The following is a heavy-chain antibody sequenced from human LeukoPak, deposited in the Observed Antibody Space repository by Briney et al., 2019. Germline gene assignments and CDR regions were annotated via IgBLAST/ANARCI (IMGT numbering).Heavy chain of an antibody. V-gene: IGHV3-23*01. D-gene: IGHD6-13*01. CDR2: ISGSGGST. J-gene: IGHJ6*02. CDR3: ARHSSSRYLPRNPYYYYGMDV. Sequence: GGSLRLSCAASGFTFSSYAMSWVRQAPGKGLEWVPAISGSGGSTYYTDSVKGRFTISRDNSKNTLYLQMNSLRAEDTAVYYCARHSSSRYLPRNPYYYYGMDVWGQGTTVTVSS. CDR1: GFTFSSYA.